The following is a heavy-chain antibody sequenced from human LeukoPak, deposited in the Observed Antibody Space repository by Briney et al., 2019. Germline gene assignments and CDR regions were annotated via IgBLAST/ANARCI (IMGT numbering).Heavy chain of an antibody. CDR2: IYYSGST. V-gene: IGHV4-59*01. Sequence: SETLSLTCAVYGGSFSGYYWSWIRQPPGKGLEWIGYIYYSGSTNYNPSLKSRVTISVDTSKNQFSLKLSSVTAADTAVYYCARVSYGSGSHYRYYYYYYMDVWGKGTTVTVSS. CDR3: ARVSYGSGSHYRYYYYYYMDV. CDR1: GGSFSGYY. J-gene: IGHJ6*03. D-gene: IGHD3-10*01.